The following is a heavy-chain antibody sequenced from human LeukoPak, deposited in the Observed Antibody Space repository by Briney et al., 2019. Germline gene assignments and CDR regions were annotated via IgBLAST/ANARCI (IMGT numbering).Heavy chain of an antibody. CDR3: ATHFDCSGGSCYLNWFDP. CDR1: GGSFSGYY. J-gene: IGHJ5*02. CDR2: IDYSGST. D-gene: IGHD2-15*01. Sequence: SETLSLTCAVYGGSFSGYYWSWIRLPPGKGLEWNGSIDYSGSTYYNPSLKSRVTISVDTSKNQFSLKLSSVTAADTAVYYCATHFDCSGGSCYLNWFDPWGQGTLVTVSS. V-gene: IGHV4-34*01.